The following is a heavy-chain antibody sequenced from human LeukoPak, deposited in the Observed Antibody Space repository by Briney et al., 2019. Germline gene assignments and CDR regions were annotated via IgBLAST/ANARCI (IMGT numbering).Heavy chain of an antibody. J-gene: IGHJ4*02. CDR3: ARGVIVVVVAAIGEGHHSGFDY. V-gene: IGHV4-34*01. CDR1: GGSLSGYY. Sequence: SETLSLTCAVYGGSLSGYYWSWIRQPPGKGLEWIGEINHSGSTNYNPSLKSRVTISVDTSKNQFSLKLSSVTAADTAVYYCARGVIVVVVAAIGEGHHSGFDYWGQGTLVTVSS. CDR2: INHSGST. D-gene: IGHD2-15*01.